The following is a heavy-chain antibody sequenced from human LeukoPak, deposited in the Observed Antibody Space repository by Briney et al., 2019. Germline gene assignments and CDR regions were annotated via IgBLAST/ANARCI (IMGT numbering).Heavy chain of an antibody. CDR1: GYTFTGYY. D-gene: IGHD6-19*01. V-gene: IGHV1-2*02. CDR2: INPNSGGT. CDR3: ARAPGGIAVAGQTTYYYYGMDV. J-gene: IGHJ6*02. Sequence: ASVKVSCKASGYTFTGYYMHWVPQAPGQGLEWMGWINPNSGGTNSAQKFQGRVTMTRDTSISTAYMELSRLRSDDTAVYYCARAPGGIAVAGQTTYYYYGMDVWGQGTTVTVSS.